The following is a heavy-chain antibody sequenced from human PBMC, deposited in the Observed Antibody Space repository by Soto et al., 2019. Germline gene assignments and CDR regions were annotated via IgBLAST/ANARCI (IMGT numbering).Heavy chain of an antibody. CDR2: ISSSGGYT. V-gene: IGHV3-23*01. CDR1: GFTFSSYA. Sequence: GGSLRLSCAASGFTFSSYAMSWVRQTPGKGLEWVSTISSSGGYTYYADSVKGRFTISRDNSKNTLYLQMNSLRAEDTAVYYCAKATLQSLDSVMTCDSWGQGALVPVSS. J-gene: IGHJ5*01. D-gene: IGHD5-18*01. CDR3: AKATLQSLDSVMTCDS.